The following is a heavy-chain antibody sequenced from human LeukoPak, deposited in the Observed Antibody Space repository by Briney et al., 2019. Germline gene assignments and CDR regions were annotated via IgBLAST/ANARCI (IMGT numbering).Heavy chain of an antibody. CDR3: ARVHLVTRGADY. V-gene: IGHV1-18*01. Sequence: ASVKVSCKTSGYTFTDYVVGWVRQAPGQGLEWVGWISAYNGNTNYAQKLQGRVTMTTDTSTSTAYMELRSLRSDDTAVYYCARVHLVTRGADYWGQGTLVTVSS. CDR1: GYTFTDYV. D-gene: IGHD4-17*01. CDR2: ISAYNGNT. J-gene: IGHJ4*02.